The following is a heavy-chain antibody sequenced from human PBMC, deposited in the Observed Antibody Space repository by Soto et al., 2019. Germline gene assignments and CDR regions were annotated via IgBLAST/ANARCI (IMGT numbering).Heavy chain of an antibody. Sequence: KGCGCSLTRYWIIWVSQMPWKGLEWMGRIDPSDSYTNYSPSFQVHVTISADKSISTAYLQWSSLKASDTAMYYCARQGSSRGVYYSGMAVWGQGTTVTVSS. D-gene: IGHD6-6*01. CDR1: GCSLTRYW. J-gene: IGHJ6*02. V-gene: IGHV5-10-1*01. CDR3: ARQGSSRGVYYSGMAV. CDR2: IDPSDSYT.